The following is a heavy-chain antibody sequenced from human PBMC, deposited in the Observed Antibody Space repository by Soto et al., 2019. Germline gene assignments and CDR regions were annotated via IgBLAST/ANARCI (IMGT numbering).Heavy chain of an antibody. D-gene: IGHD3-22*01. CDR2: ISDSDDDT. Sequence: GGSLRLSCAASGFTFSSYAMSWVRQAPGTGLEWVSSISDSDDDTYYADSVKGRFTISRDNSKNTLYLQMNSLRAEDTAVYYCAKVDYYDSSGYNDYWGQGTLVTVAS. CDR1: GFTFSSYA. V-gene: IGHV3-23*01. CDR3: AKVDYYDSSGYNDY. J-gene: IGHJ4*02.